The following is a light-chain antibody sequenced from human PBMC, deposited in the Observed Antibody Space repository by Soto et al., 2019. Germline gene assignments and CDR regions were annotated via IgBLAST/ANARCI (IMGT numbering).Light chain of an antibody. Sequence: QSALTQPASVSGSPGQSITISCTGTSSDVGSYNLVSWYQQHPGKATKLMIYEGSKRPSGVSNRFSGSKSGNTASLTISGLQAEDEADYYCCSYAGSSTPLVFGTGTKVTVL. CDR2: EGS. J-gene: IGLJ1*01. CDR1: SSDVGSYNL. V-gene: IGLV2-23*01. CDR3: CSYAGSSTPLV.